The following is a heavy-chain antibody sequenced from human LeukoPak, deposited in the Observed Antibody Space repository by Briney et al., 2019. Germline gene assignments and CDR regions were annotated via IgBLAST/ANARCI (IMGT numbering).Heavy chain of an antibody. CDR1: GGSFNDYY. V-gene: IGHV4-34*01. D-gene: IGHD3-10*01. CDR2: IYYSGST. Sequence: PSETLSLTCAVYGGSFNDYYWNWIRQPPGKGLEWIGSIYYSGSTYYNPSLKSRVTISVDTSKNQFSLKLSSVTAADTAVYYCARAYGSGSYPYNYWGQGTLVTVSS. J-gene: IGHJ4*02. CDR3: ARAYGSGSYPYNY.